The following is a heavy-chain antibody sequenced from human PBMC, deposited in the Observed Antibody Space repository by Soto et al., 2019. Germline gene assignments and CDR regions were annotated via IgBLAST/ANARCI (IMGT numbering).Heavy chain of an antibody. CDR2: INAGNGNT. CDR1: GYTFTSYA. D-gene: IGHD3-16*01. V-gene: IGHV1-3*01. J-gene: IGHJ4*02. CDR3: ARVIGGLYYFDY. Sequence: ASVKVSCKASGYTFTSYAMHWVRQAPGQRLEWMGWINAGNGNTKYSQKFQGRVTITRDTSASTAYMELSSLRSEDTTVYYCARVIGGLYYFDYWGQGTLVTVSS.